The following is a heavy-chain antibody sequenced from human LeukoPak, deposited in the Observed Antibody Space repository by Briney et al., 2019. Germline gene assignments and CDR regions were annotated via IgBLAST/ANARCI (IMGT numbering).Heavy chain of an antibody. CDR2: IRYDGSNK. J-gene: IGHJ4*02. Sequence: GGSLRLSCAASGFTFSSYGMHWVRQAPGKGLEWVAFIRYDGSNKYYADSVKGRFTISRDNSKNTLYLQMNSLRAEDTAVYYCAKDHLGYYGSGSPDYWGQGTLVTVSS. D-gene: IGHD3-10*01. CDR3: AKDHLGYYGSGSPDY. CDR1: GFTFSSYG. V-gene: IGHV3-30*02.